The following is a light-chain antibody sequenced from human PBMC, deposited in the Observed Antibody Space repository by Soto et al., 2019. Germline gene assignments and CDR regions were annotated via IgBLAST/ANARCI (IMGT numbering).Light chain of an antibody. V-gene: IGKV3-20*01. Sequence: IVLTQSPATLSLSPGERATLSCRASQTFSSSYLAWYQQKPGQPPRLLIYGSSRRATGIPDRFSGSGSGTDFTLTISALEPEDFAVYFCQQYASFPPWTFGQGTKVEIK. J-gene: IGKJ1*01. CDR1: QTFSSSY. CDR2: GSS. CDR3: QQYASFPPWT.